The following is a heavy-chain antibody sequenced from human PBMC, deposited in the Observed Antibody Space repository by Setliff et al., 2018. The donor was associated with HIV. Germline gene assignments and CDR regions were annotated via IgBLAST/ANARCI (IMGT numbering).Heavy chain of an antibody. CDR1: GFTFRDYW. CDR3: AREEISYYFDY. V-gene: IGHV3-7*01. Sequence: GGSLRLSCATSGFTFRDYWMTWVRQAPGGGLQWVASISPDGSEKSLVDSVKGRFAISRDNAKNSLYLQMNSLRAEDTAVYYCAREEISYYFDYWGQGTLVTVSS. CDR2: ISPDGSEK. J-gene: IGHJ4*02.